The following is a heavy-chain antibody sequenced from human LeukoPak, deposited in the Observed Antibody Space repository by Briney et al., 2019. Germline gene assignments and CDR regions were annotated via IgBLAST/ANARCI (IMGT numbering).Heavy chain of an antibody. Sequence: SVKVSCKASGGTFSTYGVSWVRQAPGQGLEWMGGIIPIFGAANYAQKFQGRVTLTTDESTNTAYMELSSLRSEDTAVFYCAVEMTTKTGIFFDFWGQGTLVTVSS. V-gene: IGHV1-69*05. D-gene: IGHD5-24*01. CDR2: IIPIFGAA. CDR1: GGTFSTYG. J-gene: IGHJ4*02. CDR3: AVEMTTKTGIFFDF.